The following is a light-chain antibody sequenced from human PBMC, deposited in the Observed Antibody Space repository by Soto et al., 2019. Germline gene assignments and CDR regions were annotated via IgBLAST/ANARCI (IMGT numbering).Light chain of an antibody. CDR1: QSVSSY. CDR3: QQRSNWPPIT. CDR2: DAS. Sequence: ESVLTQSPATLSLSPGERATLSCRASQSVSSYLAWYQQKPSQTPRLLIYDASNRATGIPARFSGSGSGKDFALTISSLEPEDFAVYYCQQRSNWPPITCGQGTRLEIK. J-gene: IGKJ5*01. V-gene: IGKV3-11*01.